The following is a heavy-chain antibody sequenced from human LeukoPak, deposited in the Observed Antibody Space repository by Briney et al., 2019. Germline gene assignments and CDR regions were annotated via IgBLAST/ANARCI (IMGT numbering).Heavy chain of an antibody. V-gene: IGHV1-69*06. D-gene: IGHD5-18*01. Sequence: GASVKVSCEASGGTFSSYAISWVRQAPGQGLEWMGGIIPIFGTANYAQKFQGRVTITADKSTSTAYMELSSLRSEDTAVYYCARARYSSSNWFDPWGQGTLVTVSS. J-gene: IGHJ5*02. CDR3: ARARYSSSNWFDP. CDR1: GGTFSSYA. CDR2: IIPIFGTA.